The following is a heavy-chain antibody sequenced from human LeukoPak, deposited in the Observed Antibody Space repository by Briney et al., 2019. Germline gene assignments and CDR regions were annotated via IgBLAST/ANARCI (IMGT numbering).Heavy chain of an antibody. CDR3: ARARRYCSGGSCPPLIDH. CDR1: RYTFTSYG. V-gene: IGHV1-18*01. CDR2: ISTYKADT. D-gene: IGHD2-15*01. J-gene: IGHJ4*02. Sequence: ASLKVSSKASRYTFTSYGISSGRQAPGQGVEWRGWISTYKADTKYAQKLQSRVTLTTDTSTRAASTGLRRVRADGTAGYYCARARRYCSGGSCPPLIDHWGQGTLVPVSS.